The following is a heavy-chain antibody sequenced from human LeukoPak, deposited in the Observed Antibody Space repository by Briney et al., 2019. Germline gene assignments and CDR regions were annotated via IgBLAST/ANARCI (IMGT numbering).Heavy chain of an antibody. Sequence: GGSLRLSCVASGFTFSAYYMQWVRQDPRKGLVWVSRISGDGTNIDYADSVRGRFTISRDNSKNTLYLQMNSLRAEDTAVYYCARIPIVVITSGGYWGQGTLVTVSS. CDR2: ISGDGTNI. V-gene: IGHV3-74*01. J-gene: IGHJ4*02. CDR3: ARIPIVVITSGGY. D-gene: IGHD3-22*01. CDR1: GFTFSAYY.